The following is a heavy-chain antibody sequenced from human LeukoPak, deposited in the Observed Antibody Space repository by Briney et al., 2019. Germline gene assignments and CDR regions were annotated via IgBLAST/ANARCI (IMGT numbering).Heavy chain of an antibody. V-gene: IGHV3-23*01. CDR3: AKDGRRVSMIGVVRRGHYFDY. Sequence: GTLRLSCAGSGFPFSSHGMNWVRQAPGKGLEWVSASGSGGNTYYADSAKGRFTISRDNSKNTLYLQMNSLRAEDTAVYYCAKDGRRVSMIGVVRRGHYFDYWGQGILVTVSS. D-gene: IGHD3-22*01. CDR1: GFPFSSHG. CDR2: SGSGGNT. J-gene: IGHJ4*02.